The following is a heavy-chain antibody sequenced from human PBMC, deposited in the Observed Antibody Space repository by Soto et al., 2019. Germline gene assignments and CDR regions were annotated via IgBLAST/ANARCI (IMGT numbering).Heavy chain of an antibody. D-gene: IGHD2-15*01. J-gene: IGHJ3*02. CDR3: ARVRCSGGSCYWNDAFAI. CDR2: IYYSGST. CDR1: GGSISSYY. Sequence: SETLSLTCTVSGGSISSYYWSWIRQPPGKGLEWIGYIYYSGSTNYNPSLKSRVTISVDTSKNQFSLKLSSVAAADTAVYYCARVRCSGGSCYWNDAFAIWGQGTMVTVSS. V-gene: IGHV4-59*01.